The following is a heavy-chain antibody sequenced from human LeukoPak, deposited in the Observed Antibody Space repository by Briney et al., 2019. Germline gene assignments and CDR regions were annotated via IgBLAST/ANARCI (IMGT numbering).Heavy chain of an antibody. D-gene: IGHD6-13*01. CDR2: FDPEDGET. Sequence: GASVKVPCKVSGYTLTELSMYWVRQAPGKGLEWMGGFDPEDGETIYAQKFQGRVTMTEDTSTDTAYMELSSLRSEDTAVYYCATDHPYSSSWYYDYWGQGTLVTVSS. CDR3: ATDHPYSSSWYYDY. CDR1: GYTLTELS. J-gene: IGHJ4*02. V-gene: IGHV1-24*01.